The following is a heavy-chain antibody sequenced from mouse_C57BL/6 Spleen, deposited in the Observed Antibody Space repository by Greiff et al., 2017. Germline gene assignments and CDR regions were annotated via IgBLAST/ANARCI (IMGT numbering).Heavy chain of an antibody. Sequence: VQLQQSGPGLVQPSQSLSITCTVSGFSLTSYGVHWVRQSPGKGLEWLGVIWRGGSTDYNAAFMSRQSITKDNSKSQVFFKMNSLQADDTAIYYCAKKRAHYYGNSLYAMDYWGQGPSVTVSS. J-gene: IGHJ4*01. CDR1: GFSLTSYG. V-gene: IGHV2-5*01. D-gene: IGHD2-1*01. CDR2: IWRGGST. CDR3: AKKRAHYYGNSLYAMDY.